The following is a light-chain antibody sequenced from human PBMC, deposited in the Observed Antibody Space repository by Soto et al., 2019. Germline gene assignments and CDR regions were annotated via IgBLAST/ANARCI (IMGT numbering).Light chain of an antibody. CDR3: QQYNNWPRT. J-gene: IGKJ1*01. V-gene: IGKV3-15*01. CDR2: GAS. Sequence: DIVMTQSAVTLSVSPGERATLSCRASQSVGHNLAWFQQKPGQAPRLLIYGASAGATGIPDRFSGSGFGTEFTLTISSLQSEDLAVYYCQQYNNWPRTFGQGTKVEMK. CDR1: QSVGHN.